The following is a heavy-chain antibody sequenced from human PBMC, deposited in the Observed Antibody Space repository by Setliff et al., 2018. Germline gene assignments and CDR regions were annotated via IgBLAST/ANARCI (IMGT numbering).Heavy chain of an antibody. CDR1: GYTFTSYG. D-gene: IGHD2-15*01. CDR2: ISAYNGNT. V-gene: IGHV1-18*01. J-gene: IGHJ4*02. Sequence: ASVKVSCKASGYTFTSYGISWVRQAPGQGLEWMGWISAYNGNTNYAQKLQGRVTMTTDTSTSTAYMELRSLRSDDTAVYYCARADVVVVAATHNDYWGQGTQVTVSS. CDR3: ARADVVVVAATHNDY.